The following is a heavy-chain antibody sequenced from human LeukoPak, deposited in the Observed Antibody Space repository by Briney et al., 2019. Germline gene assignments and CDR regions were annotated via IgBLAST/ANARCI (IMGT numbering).Heavy chain of an antibody. V-gene: IGHV4-61*02. D-gene: IGHD3-10*01. Sequence: SETLSLTCTVSGGSMSSGSYYWSWIRQPAGKGLEWIGRIYTSGSTNYNPSLKSRVTISVDTSKNQFSLKLSSVTAADTAVYYCARGMRGSDLFDYWGQATLVTVSS. CDR1: GGSMSSGSYY. CDR2: IYTSGST. J-gene: IGHJ4*02. CDR3: ARGMRGSDLFDY.